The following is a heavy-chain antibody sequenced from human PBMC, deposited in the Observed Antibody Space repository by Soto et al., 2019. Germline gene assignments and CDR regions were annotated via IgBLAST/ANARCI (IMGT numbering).Heavy chain of an antibody. J-gene: IGHJ5*02. CDR3: AREDYYGTDIGNWFDH. CDR1: RYTSTSDG. CDR2: TRAYNGHT. V-gene: IGHV1-18*01. Sequence: AAVKGSCKASRYTSTSDGISWMRHAPRQGLEWMGWTRAYNGHTKDAQKLQGRVTMTTDTSTSKANMELRSMRPDDTTVYYCAREDYYGTDIGNWFDHWGQGTLVTVSS. D-gene: IGHD3-10*01.